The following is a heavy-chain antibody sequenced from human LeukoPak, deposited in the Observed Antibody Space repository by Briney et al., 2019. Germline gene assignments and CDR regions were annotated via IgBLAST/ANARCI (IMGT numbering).Heavy chain of an antibody. J-gene: IGHJ6*02. V-gene: IGHV1-46*01. D-gene: IGHD3-3*01. CDR1: GYTFTSYY. CDR3: ARRRIFGVVFARAVGMDV. Sequence: ASVKVSCKASGYTFTSYYMHWVRQAPGQGLEWMGIINPSGGSTSYAQKFQGRVTMTRDTSTSTVYMELSSLRSEDTAVYYCARRRIFGVVFARAVGMDVWGQGTTVTVSS. CDR2: INPSGGST.